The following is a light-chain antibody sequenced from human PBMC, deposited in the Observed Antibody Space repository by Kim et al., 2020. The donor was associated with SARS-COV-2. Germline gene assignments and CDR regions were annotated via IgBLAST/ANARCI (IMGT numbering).Light chain of an antibody. CDR2: AAS. V-gene: IGKV1-8*01. Sequence: ATIGDRVTITCRASQGISSYLAWYQQKPGKAPKLLIYAASTLQSGVPSRFSGSGSGTDFTLTISCLQPEDFATYYCQQYYSYSWTFGQGTKLDIK. CDR3: QQYYSYSWT. CDR1: QGISSY. J-gene: IGKJ1*01.